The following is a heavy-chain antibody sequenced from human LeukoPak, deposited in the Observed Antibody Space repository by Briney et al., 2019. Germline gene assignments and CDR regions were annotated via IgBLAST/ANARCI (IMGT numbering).Heavy chain of an antibody. D-gene: IGHD4-11*01. CDR2: IYYSGST. CDR3: ASGDDYSNYYFNY. Sequence: SETLSLTCTVSGGSISSYYWSWIRQPPGKGLQWIGYIYYSGSTNYNPSLKGRVTISVDTSKNQFSLRLSSVTAADTAAYYCASGDDYSNYYFNYWGQGTLVTVSS. V-gene: IGHV4-59*01. J-gene: IGHJ4*02. CDR1: GGSISSYY.